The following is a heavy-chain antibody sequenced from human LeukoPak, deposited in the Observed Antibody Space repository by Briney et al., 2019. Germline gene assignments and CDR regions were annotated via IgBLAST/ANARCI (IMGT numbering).Heavy chain of an antibody. Sequence: GGSLRLSCAASGFTFSTYAMSWVRQAPGKGLDWVSTISASGDFTYFADSVQGRFTISRDNSRNMLFLQMSSLRAEDTAIYYCANRVTTTGEGYWGQGILVTVSS. CDR3: ANRVTTTGEGY. CDR1: GFTFSTYA. J-gene: IGHJ4*02. D-gene: IGHD4-17*01. CDR2: ISASGDFT. V-gene: IGHV3-23*01.